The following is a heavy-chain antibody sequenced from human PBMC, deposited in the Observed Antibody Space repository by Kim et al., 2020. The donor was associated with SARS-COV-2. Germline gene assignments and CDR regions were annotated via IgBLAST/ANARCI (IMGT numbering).Heavy chain of an antibody. J-gene: IGHJ6*02. V-gene: IGHV3-23*01. Sequence: GGSTYYADSVKGRFTISRDNSKNTLYLQMNSLRAEDTAVYYCAAVDGMDVWGQGTTVTVSS. CDR3: AAVDGMDV. D-gene: IGHD2-15*01. CDR2: GGST.